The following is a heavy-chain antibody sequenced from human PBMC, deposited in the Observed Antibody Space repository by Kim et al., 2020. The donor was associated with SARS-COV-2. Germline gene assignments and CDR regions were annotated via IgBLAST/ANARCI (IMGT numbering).Heavy chain of an antibody. J-gene: IGHJ6*02. CDR2: IKQDGSEK. CDR1: GFILSTYW. Sequence: GGSLRLSCAGSGFILSTYWMSWARQAPGKGLEWVANIKQDGSEKFYVDSVKGRFTISRDNVKNSLYLQMNSLRVEDTAVYYCTRTSWSYSMDVWGQGTTVTVSS. V-gene: IGHV3-7*01. CDR3: TRTSWSYSMDV. D-gene: IGHD3-3*01.